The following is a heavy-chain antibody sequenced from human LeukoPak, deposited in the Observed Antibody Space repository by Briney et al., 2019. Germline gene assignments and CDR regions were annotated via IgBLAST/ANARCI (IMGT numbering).Heavy chain of an antibody. D-gene: IGHD5-18*01. CDR3: FAGRDTGDDS. Sequence: TGGSLRLSCAASGITFSRYWMSWVRQAPGKGLEWVANIKQDGSEKNSVDSVKGRFSISRDNAKNSVYLQMNSLRAEDTAVYYCFAGRDTGDDSWGQGTLSPSPQ. CDR1: GITFSRYW. CDR2: IKQDGSEK. J-gene: IGHJ4*02. V-gene: IGHV3-7*05.